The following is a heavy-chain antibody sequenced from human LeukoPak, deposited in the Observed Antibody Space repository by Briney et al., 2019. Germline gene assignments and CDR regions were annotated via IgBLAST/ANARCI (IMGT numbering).Heavy chain of an antibody. Sequence: PSETLSLTCAVYGGSFSGYYWSWIRQPPGKGLEWIGEINHSGSTNYNPSLKSRVTISVDTSKNQFSLKLSSVTAADTAVYYCARWGRITIFGVVIETYNWFDPWGQGTLVTVSS. V-gene: IGHV4-34*01. J-gene: IGHJ5*02. D-gene: IGHD3-3*01. CDR1: GGSFSGYY. CDR3: ARWGRITIFGVVIETYNWFDP. CDR2: INHSGST.